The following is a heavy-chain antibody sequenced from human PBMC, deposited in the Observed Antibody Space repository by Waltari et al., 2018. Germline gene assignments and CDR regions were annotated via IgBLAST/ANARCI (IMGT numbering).Heavy chain of an antibody. J-gene: IGHJ4*02. V-gene: IGHV4-4*02. CDR2: IHRSGRT. CDR3: ARDRGRGLYHDS. CDR1: GDSMGSKDF. Sequence: QLQLQESGPGLVKPSGTLSLTCTVSGDSMGSKDFWSWVSQPPEKGLEWIGQIHRSGRTNYNPSLESRVTISVDTSNNQFSLKVTSTTAADTAVYYCARDRGRGLYHDSWGQGTLVTVSP. D-gene: IGHD2-15*01.